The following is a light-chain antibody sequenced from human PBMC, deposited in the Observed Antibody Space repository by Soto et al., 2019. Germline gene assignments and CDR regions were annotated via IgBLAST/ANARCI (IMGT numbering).Light chain of an antibody. J-gene: IGKJ2*01. CDR3: QQYNNWPPYT. V-gene: IGKV3-15*01. Sequence: EIVMTQSPATLSVSPGERATLSCRASQSVSSNLAWYQQKPGQAPRLLIYGASTRATDIPARFSGSGSGTEFTXTISSLQSEDFAVYYCQQYNNWPPYTFGQGTKLEIK. CDR1: QSVSSN. CDR2: GAS.